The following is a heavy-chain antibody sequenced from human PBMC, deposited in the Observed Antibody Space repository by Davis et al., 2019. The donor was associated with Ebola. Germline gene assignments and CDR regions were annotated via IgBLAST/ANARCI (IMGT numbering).Heavy chain of an antibody. D-gene: IGHD1-7*01. CDR3: ARLTGTSVIH. J-gene: IGHJ4*02. V-gene: IGHV5-51*01. CDR1: GYSFASYW. CDR2: IYPGDSDT. Sequence: PGGSLRLSCKGSGYSFASYWIGWVRQMPGKGLEWMGIIYPGDSDTRYSPSFQGQVTISADKSISTAYLQWSSLKASDTAMYYCARLTGTSVIHWGQGTLVTVSS.